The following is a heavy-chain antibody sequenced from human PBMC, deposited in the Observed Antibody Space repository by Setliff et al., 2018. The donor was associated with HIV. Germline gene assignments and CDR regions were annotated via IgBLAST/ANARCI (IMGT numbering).Heavy chain of an antibody. V-gene: IGHV3-30*03. CDR1: GIPLSASI. D-gene: IGHD6-19*01. J-gene: IGHJ3*02. Sequence: PGGSLSLSCAASGIPLSASIIHWVRQSPGKGLDWLALISYDGSITYNAGSVQGRFTLSADNSKNTLYLQMDSLRPEDTAIYYCVREMYTSGRAGAFSIWGPGTKVTVSS. CDR3: VREMYTSGRAGAFSI. CDR2: ISYDGSIT.